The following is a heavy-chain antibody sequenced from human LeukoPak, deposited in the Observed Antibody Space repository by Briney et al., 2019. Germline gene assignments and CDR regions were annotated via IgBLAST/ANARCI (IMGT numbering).Heavy chain of an antibody. CDR3: ARVVPAADYYYYGMDV. CDR2: IIPIFGIA. Sequence: ASVKVSCKASGGTFSSYAISWVRQAPGQGLEWMGRIIPIFGIANYAQKFQGRVTITADKSTSTAYMELSSLRSEDTAVYYCARVVPAADYYYYGMDVWGRGTTVTVSS. J-gene: IGHJ6*02. V-gene: IGHV1-69*04. CDR1: GGTFSSYA. D-gene: IGHD2-2*01.